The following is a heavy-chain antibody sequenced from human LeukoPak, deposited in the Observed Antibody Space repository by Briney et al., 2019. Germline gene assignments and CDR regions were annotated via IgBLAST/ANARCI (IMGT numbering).Heavy chain of an antibody. CDR2: IYYTGAT. CDR3: ATYYYDTSGYLMGFNS. J-gene: IGHJ4*02. CDR1: SGSVTSSTYY. Sequence: SETLSLTCTVSSGSVTSSTYYWGWIRQPPGKGLEWIGSIYYTGATSYKPSFKSRVTISVDSFKNQFSLKLTSVTAADTAVYYCATYYYDTSGYLMGFNSWGQGTLVTVSS. V-gene: IGHV4-39*01. D-gene: IGHD3-22*01.